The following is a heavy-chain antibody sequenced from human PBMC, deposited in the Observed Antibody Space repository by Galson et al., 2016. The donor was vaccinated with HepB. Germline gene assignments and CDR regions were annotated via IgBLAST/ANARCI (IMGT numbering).Heavy chain of an antibody. V-gene: IGHV1-69*06. CDR3: ARGSELEHQLFEY. Sequence: SVKVSCKASGGTFSSYAINWVRQAPGQGPEWMGGIIPMFGTANYAQKFQGRVTITADKSTSTAYMELNSLKPEDKAVYFCARGSELEHQLFEYWGQGTLVTVSS. CDR1: GGTFSSYA. J-gene: IGHJ4*02. CDR2: IIPMFGTA. D-gene: IGHD6-13*01.